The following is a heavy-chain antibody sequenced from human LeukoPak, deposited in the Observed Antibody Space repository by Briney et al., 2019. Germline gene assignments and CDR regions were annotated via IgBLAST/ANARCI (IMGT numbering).Heavy chain of an antibody. J-gene: IGHJ6*04. CDR2: ISSSGSTI. CDR3: ARDEYSYGYDYYYGMDV. V-gene: IGHV3-48*03. D-gene: IGHD5-18*01. Sequence: GGSLRLSCAASGFTFSSYEMNWVRQAPGKGLAWVSYISSSGSTIYYADSVKGGFTISRDNAKNSLYLQMNSLRAEDTAVYYCARDEYSYGYDYYYGMDVWGKGTTVTVSS. CDR1: GFTFSSYE.